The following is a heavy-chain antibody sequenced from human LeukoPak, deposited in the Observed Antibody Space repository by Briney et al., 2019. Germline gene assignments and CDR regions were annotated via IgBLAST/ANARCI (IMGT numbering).Heavy chain of an antibody. D-gene: IGHD2-8*01. CDR1: GFSLSRSGMC. CDR3: AHIYCTNGVCYRFAFDV. CDR2: INWDDDK. Sequence: SGPTLLNPTQTLTLTCTFSGFSLSRSGMCVSWIRQPPGKALEWLARINWDDDKYYSTSLKTRLTISKDTSKNQVVLTMTNMDPVDTATYYCAHIYCTNGVCYRFAFDVWGQGTLVTVSS. V-gene: IGHV2-70*11. J-gene: IGHJ3*01.